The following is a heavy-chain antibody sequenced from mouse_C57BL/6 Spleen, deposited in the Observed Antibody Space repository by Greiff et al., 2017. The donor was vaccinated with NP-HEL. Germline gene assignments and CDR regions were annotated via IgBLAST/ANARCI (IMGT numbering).Heavy chain of an antibody. V-gene: IGHV5-9*01. D-gene: IGHD2-4*01. J-gene: IGHJ4*01. CDR1: GFTFSSYT. CDR2: ISGGGGNT. CDR3: ARLGLRRDYYAMDY. Sequence: EVQGVESGGGLVKPGGSLKLSCAASGFTFSSYTMSWVRQTPEKRLEWVATISGGGGNTYYPDSVKGRFTISRDNAKNTLYLQMSSLRSEDTALYYCARLGLRRDYYAMDYWGQGTSVTVSS.